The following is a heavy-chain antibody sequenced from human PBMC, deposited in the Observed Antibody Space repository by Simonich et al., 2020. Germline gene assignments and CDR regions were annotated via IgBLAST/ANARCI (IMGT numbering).Heavy chain of an antibody. V-gene: IGHV3-23*01. Sequence: EVQLLESGGGLVQPGGSLRLSCAASGFTFSSYAMSWVRQAPGNGLGWVSAIRCSGGSTKYAESVKGRFTISRDNSKNTLYLQMNSLRAEDTAVYYCAKDSSLVGATDWFDPWGQGTLVTVSS. D-gene: IGHD1-26*01. CDR3: AKDSSLVGATDWFDP. J-gene: IGHJ5*02. CDR1: GFTFSSYA. CDR2: IRCSGGST.